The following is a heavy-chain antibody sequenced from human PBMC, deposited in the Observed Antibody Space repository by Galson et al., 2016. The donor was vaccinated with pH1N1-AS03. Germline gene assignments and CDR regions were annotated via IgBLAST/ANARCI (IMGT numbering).Heavy chain of an antibody. Sequence: RLACAASGFTFSSYSMNCVGQAPGQRLEWVSDISSSSSNIYYAESVKGRFTISRDDAENSLFMQMNSLRDEDTALYYGERELHYGWLVPGDWGQGTLVTVSS. J-gene: IGHJ4*02. CDR1: GFTFSSYS. CDR3: ERELHYGWLVPGD. V-gene: IGHV3-48*02. CDR2: ISSSSSNI. D-gene: IGHD6-19*01.